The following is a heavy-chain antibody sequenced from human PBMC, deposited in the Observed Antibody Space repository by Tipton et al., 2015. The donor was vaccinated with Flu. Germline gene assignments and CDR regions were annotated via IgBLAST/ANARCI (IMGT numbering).Heavy chain of an antibody. CDR2: IHGSGST. D-gene: IGHD7-27*01. CDR3: ARERERGEDWGPYYYYYGLDV. V-gene: IGHV4-4*07. CDR1: GDSIGHYY. Sequence: TLSLTCSVSGDSIGHYYWSWVRQPAGKGLEWLGRIHGSGSTNDNPSLKSRVTMSLDTSKNQFSLKVTSVTAADTAIYYCARERERGEDWGPYYYYYGLDVWGQGTTVTVSS. J-gene: IGHJ6*02.